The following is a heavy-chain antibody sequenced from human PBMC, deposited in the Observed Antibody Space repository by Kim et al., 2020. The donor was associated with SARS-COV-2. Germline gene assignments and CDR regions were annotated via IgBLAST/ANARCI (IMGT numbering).Heavy chain of an antibody. D-gene: IGHD3-10*01. CDR3: ARGEVRGVNPFDY. CDR2: IYHSGST. V-gene: IGHV4-30-2*01. Sequence: SETLSLTCAVSGGSISSGGYSWSWIRQPPGKGLEWIGYIYHSGSTYYNPSLKSRVTISVDRSKNQFSLKLSSVTAADTAVYYCARGEVRGVNPFDYWGQGTLVTVSS. CDR1: GGSISSGGYS. J-gene: IGHJ4*02.